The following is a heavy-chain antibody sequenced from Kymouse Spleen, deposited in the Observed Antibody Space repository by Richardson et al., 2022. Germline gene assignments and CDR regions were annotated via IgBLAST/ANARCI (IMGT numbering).Heavy chain of an antibody. D-gene: IGHD3-10*01. J-gene: IGHJ5*02. CDR1: GGSFSGYY. CDR2: INHSGST. V-gene: IGHV4-34*01. CDR3: ASNYYGSGSYYNRWFDP. Sequence: QVQLQQWGAGLLKPSETLSLTCAVYGGSFSGYYWSWIRQPPGKGLEWIGEINHSGSTNYNPSLKSRVTISVDTSKNQFSLKLSSVTAADTAVYYCASNYYGSGSYYNRWFDPWGQGTLVTVSS.